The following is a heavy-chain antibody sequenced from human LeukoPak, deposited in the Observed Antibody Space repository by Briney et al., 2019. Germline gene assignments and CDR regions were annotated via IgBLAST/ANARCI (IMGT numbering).Heavy chain of an antibody. CDR2: VTAYNGDK. D-gene: IGHD3-3*01. Sequence: ASVKVSCKASGYTFSNSGVSRVRQAPGQGLEWVGWVTAYNGDKHYAQKFQDRVTLTTDTSTNTAYMELRSLSSDDTAVYYCTKDFDFILDYWGQGTLVTVSS. J-gene: IGHJ4*02. CDR1: GYTFSNSG. CDR3: TKDFDFILDY. V-gene: IGHV1-18*01.